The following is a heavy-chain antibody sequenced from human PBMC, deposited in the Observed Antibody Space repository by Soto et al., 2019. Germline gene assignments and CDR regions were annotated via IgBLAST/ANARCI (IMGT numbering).Heavy chain of an antibody. CDR1: GFTFSSYN. D-gene: IGHD3-16*01. Sequence: EVQLVESGGGLVKPGGSLRLSCAASGFTFSSYNMNWVRQAPGKGLEWVPSISTGSTYIYYADSLQGRFTISSDNAKNSLYLQMNSLRAEDTAVYYCARDPRGYYYGMDVWGQGTTVTVSS. CDR2: ISTGSTYI. V-gene: IGHV3-21*01. J-gene: IGHJ6*02. CDR3: ARDPRGYYYGMDV.